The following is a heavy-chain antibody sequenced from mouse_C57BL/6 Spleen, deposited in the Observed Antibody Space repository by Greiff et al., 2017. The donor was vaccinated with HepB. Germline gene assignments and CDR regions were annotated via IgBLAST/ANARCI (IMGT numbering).Heavy chain of an antibody. J-gene: IGHJ3*01. CDR2: IYPGSGNT. D-gene: IGHD2-4*01. Sequence: QVQLKQSGPELVKPGASVKISCKASGYSFTSYYIHWVKQRPGQGLEWIGWIYPGSGNTKYNEKFKGKATLTADTSSSTAYMQLSSLTSEDSAVYYCAPIYYDYDGFAYWGQGTLVTVSA. V-gene: IGHV1-66*01. CDR3: APIYYDYDGFAY. CDR1: GYSFTSYY.